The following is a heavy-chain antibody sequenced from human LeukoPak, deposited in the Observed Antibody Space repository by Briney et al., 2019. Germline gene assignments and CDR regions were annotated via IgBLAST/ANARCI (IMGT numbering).Heavy chain of an antibody. Sequence: GGSLRLSCAASGFTFSSYAMSWVRQAPGKGLEWVSAISGSGDSTYYADSVKGRFTISRDDSKSTLSLQMNSLRVEDTAVYHCARDLAWGAFDYWGQGTLVTVSS. V-gene: IGHV3-23*01. J-gene: IGHJ4*02. CDR1: GFTFSSYA. D-gene: IGHD7-27*01. CDR2: ISGSGDST. CDR3: ARDLAWGAFDY.